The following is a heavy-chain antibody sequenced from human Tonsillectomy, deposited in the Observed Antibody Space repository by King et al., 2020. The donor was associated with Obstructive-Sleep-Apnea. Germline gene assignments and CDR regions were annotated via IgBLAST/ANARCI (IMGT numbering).Heavy chain of an antibody. J-gene: IGHJ5*02. CDR3: ARDSPPHSFGSGWFDP. V-gene: IGHV4-31*03. CDR2: IYYSGGT. D-gene: IGHD3-10*01. Sequence: VQLQESGPGLVKPSQTLSLTCTVSGGSISSGGSYWSWIRQHPGKGLEWIGYIYYSGGTYYNPSLQSRITISVDTSKNQFSLKLSSVTAADTAVYYCARDSPPHSFGSGWFDPWGQGTLVTVSS. CDR1: GGSISSGGSY.